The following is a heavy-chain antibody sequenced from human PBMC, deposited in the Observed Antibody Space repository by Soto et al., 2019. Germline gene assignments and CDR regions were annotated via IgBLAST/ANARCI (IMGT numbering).Heavy chain of an antibody. D-gene: IGHD3-22*01. J-gene: IGHJ4*02. CDR3: ARYDSSGYHSYFDY. CDR2: IIPIFGTA. Sequence: SVKVSCKASGGTFSSYAISWVRQAPGQGLEWMGGIIPIFGTANYAQKFQGRVTITADESTSTAYMELSSLRSEDTAVYYCARYDSSGYHSYFDYWGQGTLVTVSS. CDR1: GGTFSSYA. V-gene: IGHV1-69*13.